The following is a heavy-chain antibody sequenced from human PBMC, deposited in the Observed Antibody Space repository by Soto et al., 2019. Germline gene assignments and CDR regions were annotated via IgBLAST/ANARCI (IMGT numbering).Heavy chain of an antibody. CDR2: IYYSGSP. Sequence: PSETLSLTCTVSVGPIISYYWSWIRQPPGKGLEWIGYIYYSGSPNYNPSLKSRVTISVDTSKNQFSLKLSSVTAADTAVYFCARAQLTLRYHWFDPWGQGTLVTVSS. J-gene: IGHJ5*02. V-gene: IGHV4-59*08. CDR3: ARAQLTLRYHWFDP. CDR1: VGPIISYY. D-gene: IGHD2-2*01.